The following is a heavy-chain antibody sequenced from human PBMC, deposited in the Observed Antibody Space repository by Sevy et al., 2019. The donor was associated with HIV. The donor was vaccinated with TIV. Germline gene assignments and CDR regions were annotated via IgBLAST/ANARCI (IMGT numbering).Heavy chain of an antibody. CDR3: VRGRLIVARERWFDP. Sequence: SETLSLTCTVSGASMRSGTYYWSWIRQHPGKGLEWIGYIYYTGSTYYNPSLKSRVIISLDASKNQFSLKLSSVTAADTAVYYCVRGRLIVARERWFDPWGQGTLVTVSS. CDR2: IYYTGST. V-gene: IGHV4-31*03. CDR1: GASMRSGTYY. J-gene: IGHJ5*02. D-gene: IGHD5-12*01.